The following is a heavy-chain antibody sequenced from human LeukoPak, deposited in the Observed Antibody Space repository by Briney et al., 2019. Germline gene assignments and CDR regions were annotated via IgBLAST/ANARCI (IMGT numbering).Heavy chain of an antibody. CDR1: GGTFSSYT. CDR2: IIPILGIA. J-gene: IGHJ5*02. CDR3: ARDDYCSSTSCYSRKGNWFDP. D-gene: IGHD2-2*02. Sequence: SVKVSCKASGGTFSSYTISWLRQAPGQGLEWMGRIIPILGIANYAQKFQGRVTITADKSTSTAYMELSSLRSEDTAVYYCARDDYCSSTSCYSRKGNWFDPWGQGTLVTVSS. V-gene: IGHV1-69*04.